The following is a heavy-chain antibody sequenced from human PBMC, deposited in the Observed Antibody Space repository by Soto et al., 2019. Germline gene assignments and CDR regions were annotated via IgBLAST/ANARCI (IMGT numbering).Heavy chain of an antibody. V-gene: IGHV3-30*18. CDR3: AKSGAHDAFDI. CDR2: ISYDGSNK. CDR1: GFTFSSYG. D-gene: IGHD1-26*01. Sequence: SLRLSCAASGFTFSSYGMHWVRQAPGKGLEWVAVISYDGSNKYYADSVKGRFTISRDNSKNTLYLQMNSLRAEDTAVYYCAKSGAHDAFDIWGQGTMVTVSS. J-gene: IGHJ3*02.